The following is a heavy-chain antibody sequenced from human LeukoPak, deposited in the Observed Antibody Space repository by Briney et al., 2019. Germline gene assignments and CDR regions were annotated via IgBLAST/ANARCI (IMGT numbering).Heavy chain of an antibody. D-gene: IGHD3-22*01. CDR2: IIPILDVA. Sequence: SVKVSCKASGNNFNSYVITWVRQAPGQGLEWVGRIIPILDVANSAQKFRGRVTITADKSTNTAHMELSSLTSEDTAVYYCTREGGYSPDGSGYHRDAFDIWGHGTLVIVSS. V-gene: IGHV1-69*04. CDR1: GNNFNSYV. CDR3: TREGGYSPDGSGYHRDAFDI. J-gene: IGHJ3*02.